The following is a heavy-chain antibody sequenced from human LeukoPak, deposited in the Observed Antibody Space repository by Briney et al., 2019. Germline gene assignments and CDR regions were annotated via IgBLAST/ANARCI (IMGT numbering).Heavy chain of an antibody. CDR2: IYYSGST. V-gene: IGHV4-39*07. J-gene: IGHJ3*02. CDR3: AREENDAFDI. CDR1: GGSISSTSYY. Sequence: SETLSLTCTVSGGSISSTSYYWGWIRQPPGKGLEWIGNIYYSGSTCYNPSLKSRVTISVDTSKNQFSLKLSSVTAADTAMYYCAREENDAFDIWGQGTMVTVSS.